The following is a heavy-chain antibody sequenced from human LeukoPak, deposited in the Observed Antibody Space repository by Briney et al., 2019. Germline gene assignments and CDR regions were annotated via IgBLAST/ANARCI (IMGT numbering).Heavy chain of an antibody. V-gene: IGHV1-8*01. CDR3: ARGGGCSSTSCYTRVGYYYYYGMDV. D-gene: IGHD2-2*02. J-gene: IGHJ6*02. CDR1: GYTFTSYD. CDR2: MNPNSGNT. Sequence: ASVTVSCKASGYTFTSYDINWVRQATGQGLEWMGSMNPNSGNTSYAQKFQGRVTMARNTFISTAYMELSSLRSEDTAVYYCARGGGCSSTSCYTRVGYYYYYGMDVWGQGTTVTVSS.